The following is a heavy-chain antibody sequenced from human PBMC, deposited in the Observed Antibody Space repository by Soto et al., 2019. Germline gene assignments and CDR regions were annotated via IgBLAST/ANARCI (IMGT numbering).Heavy chain of an antibody. J-gene: IGHJ4*02. Sequence: PGESLKISCKASGYRFTNDWIGYVRQLPGKGLEWMGIIYPGDSDTRYSPSFQGQVTISVDKSISTAYLQWSSLKATDTAMYYCMTQNGCYNFCFDSWGQGTLVTVSS. D-gene: IGHD1-1*01. CDR3: MTQNGCYNFCFDS. CDR1: GYRFTNDW. V-gene: IGHV5-51*01. CDR2: IYPGDSDT.